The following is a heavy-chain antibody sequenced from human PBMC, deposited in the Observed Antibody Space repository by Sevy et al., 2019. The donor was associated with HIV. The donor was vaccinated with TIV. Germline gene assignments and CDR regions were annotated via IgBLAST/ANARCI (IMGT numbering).Heavy chain of an antibody. V-gene: IGHV3-23*01. CDR3: ARKYDSSGYFDY. D-gene: IGHD3-22*01. J-gene: IGHJ4*02. CDR2: ISGSGGSGDKT. Sequence: GSLRLSCAASGFTFSNYAMNWVRQATGKGLEWVSGISGSGGSGDKTNYADSVKGRFTISRDDSKNSLYLQLNSLRAEDTAIYYCARKYDSSGYFDYWGQGTLVTVSS. CDR1: GFTFSNYA.